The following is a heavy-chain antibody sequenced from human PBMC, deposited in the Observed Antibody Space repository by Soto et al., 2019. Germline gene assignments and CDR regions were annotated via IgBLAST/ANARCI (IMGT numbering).Heavy chain of an antibody. CDR3: AKDEAPRVRRSGYLDY. CDR1: GFSFSDYA. J-gene: IGHJ4*02. V-gene: IGHV3-23*01. Sequence: PGGSLRLSCAASGFSFSDYAMNWVRQAPGKGLEWVSGVSNRGDSTSYADSVKGRFAISRDNSNNTLYLQMNSLRAEDTAVYYCAKDEAPRVRRSGYLDYWGQGILVTVSS. D-gene: IGHD3-22*01. CDR2: VSNRGDST.